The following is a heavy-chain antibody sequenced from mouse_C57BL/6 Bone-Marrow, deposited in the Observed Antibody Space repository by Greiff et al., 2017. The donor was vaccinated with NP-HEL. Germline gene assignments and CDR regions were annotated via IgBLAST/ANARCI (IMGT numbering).Heavy chain of an antibody. D-gene: IGHD1-1*01. J-gene: IGHJ2*01. Sequence: VQLQQPGAELVKPGASVKLSCKASGYTFTSYWMQWVKQRPGQGLEWIGEIDPSDSYTNYNQKFKGKATLTVDTSSSTAYMQLSSLTSEDSAVYYCARDTTRYFDYWGQGTTLTVSS. CDR2: IDPSDSYT. V-gene: IGHV1-50*01. CDR1: GYTFTSYW. CDR3: ARDTTRYFDY.